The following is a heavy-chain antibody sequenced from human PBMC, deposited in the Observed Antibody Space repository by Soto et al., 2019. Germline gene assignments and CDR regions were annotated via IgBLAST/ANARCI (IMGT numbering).Heavy chain of an antibody. CDR3: ARDRPTSSIRARDYYYAMDV. CDR1: GYTFTSYG. V-gene: IGHV1-18*01. Sequence: ASVKVSCKASGYTFTSYGIGWVRQAPGQGLEWMGWISAYNGNTNYAQKLQGRVTMTTDTSTTTAYMELRSLRSDDTAVYYCARDRPTSSIRARDYYYAMDVWGQGTTVTVSS. J-gene: IGHJ6*02. D-gene: IGHD6-6*01. CDR2: ISAYNGNT.